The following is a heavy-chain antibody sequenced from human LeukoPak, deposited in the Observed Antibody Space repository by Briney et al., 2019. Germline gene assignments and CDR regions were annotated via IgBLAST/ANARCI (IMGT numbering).Heavy chain of an antibody. CDR1: GFTFSNYD. D-gene: IGHD3-22*01. J-gene: IGHJ3*02. Sequence: GKSLRLSCVASGFTFSNYDMHWVRQAPGKGLEWVAVVTYDGNNKYFADSVKGRFTVSRDNSKNTLFLQMNSLRAEDTAVYYCAREGPILTLVVTFDAFDIWGQGAMVTVSS. V-gene: IGHV3-30*04. CDR3: AREGPILTLVVTFDAFDI. CDR2: VTYDGNNK.